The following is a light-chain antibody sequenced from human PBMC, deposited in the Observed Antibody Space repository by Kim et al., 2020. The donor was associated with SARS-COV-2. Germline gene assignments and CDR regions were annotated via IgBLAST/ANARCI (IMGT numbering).Light chain of an antibody. CDR1: NSDVGGYDY. CDR3: SSYTSSSTWV. J-gene: IGLJ1*01. CDR2: DVS. Sequence: GQSITISCTGTNSDVGGYDYVSWYQQHPGKAPKLMIYDVSDRPSGVSNRFSGSKSGNTASLTISGLQAEDEADYYCSSYTSSSTWVFGTGTKVTVL. V-gene: IGLV2-14*03.